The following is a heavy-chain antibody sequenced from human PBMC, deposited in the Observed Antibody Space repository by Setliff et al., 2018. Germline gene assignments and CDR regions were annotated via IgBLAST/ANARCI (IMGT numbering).Heavy chain of an antibody. J-gene: IGHJ4*02. CDR1: GDSISRSTYY. Sequence: PSETLSLTCTVSGDSISRSTYYWGWIRQSPGKGLDWIGTVDHSGNTFYNPSLKSRVTISVAPSKNQVSLKLTSVSAADTAVYYCARRDSTGYYGYSFDFWGQGTQVTVSS. CDR2: VDHSGNT. D-gene: IGHD3-22*01. CDR3: ARRDSTGYYGYSFDF. V-gene: IGHV4-39*01.